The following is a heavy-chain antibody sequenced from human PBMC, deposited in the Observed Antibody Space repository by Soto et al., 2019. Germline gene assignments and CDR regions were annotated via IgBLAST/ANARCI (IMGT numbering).Heavy chain of an antibody. D-gene: IGHD2-2*01. V-gene: IGHV3-15*01. Sequence: GGSLRLSCAASGFTFSNGWMSWVRQAPGKGLEWVGRIKSKTDGGTTDYAAPVKGRFTISRDDSKNTLYLQMNSLKTEDTAVYYCTAPVPAALTYYYYYMDVWGKGTTVTVSS. CDR3: TAPVPAALTYYYYYMDV. CDR2: IKSKTDGGTT. J-gene: IGHJ6*03. CDR1: GFTFSNGW.